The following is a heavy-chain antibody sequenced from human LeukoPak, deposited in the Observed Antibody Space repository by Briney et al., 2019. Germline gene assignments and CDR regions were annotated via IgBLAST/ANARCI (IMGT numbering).Heavy chain of an antibody. J-gene: IGHJ3*01. D-gene: IGHD2-2*01. CDR2: IKQDGSQK. Sequence: GGSLRLSCAASGFMFSNYWMAWVRQAPGKGLEWVANIKQDGSQKSYVDSVKGRFTISRDNAKNSGYLQMNSLRAEDTAVYYCARDADIGGVSADMWYDGLDVWGQGTMVTVSS. CDR3: ARDADIGGVSADMWYDGLDV. CDR1: GFMFSNYW. V-gene: IGHV3-7*01.